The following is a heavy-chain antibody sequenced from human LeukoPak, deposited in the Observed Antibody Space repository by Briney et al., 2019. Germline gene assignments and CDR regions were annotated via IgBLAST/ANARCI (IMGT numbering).Heavy chain of an antibody. Sequence: SETLSLTCTVSGGSISSGGYYWSWIRQPPGKGLEWIGYIYHSGSTYYNPSLKSRVTISVDRSKNQFSLKLSSVTAADTAVYYCARGGSHLWQPFDSWGQGTLVTVSS. CDR2: IYHSGST. D-gene: IGHD5-18*01. J-gene: IGHJ4*02. V-gene: IGHV4-30-2*01. CDR1: GGSISSGGYY. CDR3: ARGGSHLWQPFDS.